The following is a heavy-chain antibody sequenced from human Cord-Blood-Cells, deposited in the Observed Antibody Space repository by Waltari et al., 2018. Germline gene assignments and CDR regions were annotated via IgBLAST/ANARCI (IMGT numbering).Heavy chain of an antibody. CDR1: GYPFTSYA. Sequence: QVHLVQSGAELKKPRASVKVSCTASGYPFTSYAMTCVRQAPGQGLAWMGWINTNTGNPTYAQGFTGRFVFSLDTAVSTAYLQISSLKAEDTAVYYCARTLAARPGSRDAFDIWGQGTMVTVSS. J-gene: IGHJ3*02. CDR2: INTNTGNP. CDR3: ARTLAARPGSRDAFDI. D-gene: IGHD6-6*01. V-gene: IGHV7-4-1*02.